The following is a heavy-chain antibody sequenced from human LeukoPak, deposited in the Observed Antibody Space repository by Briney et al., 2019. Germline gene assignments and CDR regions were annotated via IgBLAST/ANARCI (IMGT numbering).Heavy chain of an antibody. CDR2: INPNSGGT. D-gene: IGHD6-6*01. Sequence: ASVKVSCKASGYTFTGYYMHWVRQAPGQGLEWMGWINPNSGGTNSAQKFQGRVTMTRDTSISTASMELSRLRPDDTAVYYCARPQYTNSSFYHYGMDVWGQGTTVTVSS. CDR3: ARPQYTNSSFYHYGMDV. V-gene: IGHV1-2*02. CDR1: GYTFTGYY. J-gene: IGHJ6*02.